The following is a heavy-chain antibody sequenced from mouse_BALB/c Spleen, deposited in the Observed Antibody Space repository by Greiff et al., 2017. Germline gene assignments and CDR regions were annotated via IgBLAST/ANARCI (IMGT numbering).Heavy chain of an antibody. J-gene: IGHJ4*01. V-gene: IGHV5-6-5*01. Sequence: EVKLVESGGGLVKPGGSLKLSCAASGFTFSSYAMSWVRQTPEKRLEWVASISSGGSTYDPDSVKGRFTISRDNARNILYLQMSSLRSEDTAMYYCARVYYGYDDAMDYWGQGTSVTVSS. D-gene: IGHD2-2*01. CDR3: ARVYYGYDDAMDY. CDR2: ISSGGST. CDR1: GFTFSSYA.